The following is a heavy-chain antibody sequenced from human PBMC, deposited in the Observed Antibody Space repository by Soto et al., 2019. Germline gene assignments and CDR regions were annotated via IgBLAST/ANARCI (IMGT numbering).Heavy chain of an antibody. V-gene: IGHV1-18*04. Sequence: QVQLVQSGGEVKKPGASVNISCKATGYTFISYSMTWVREAPGQGLEWMGWISTNNGNTKYAQSLQGRVTLTRDTSTNADFMEIRGLRSDDAVIYCCARDGAHATGWYDYFDPWGQGTLVAVSS. CDR3: ARDGAHATGWYDYFDP. CDR1: GYTFISYS. CDR2: ISTNNGNT. J-gene: IGHJ4*02. D-gene: IGHD6-19*01.